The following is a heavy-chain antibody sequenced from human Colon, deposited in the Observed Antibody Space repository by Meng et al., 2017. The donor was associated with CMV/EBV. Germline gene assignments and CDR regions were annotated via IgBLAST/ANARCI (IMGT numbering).Heavy chain of an antibody. CDR3: TERGVAY. D-gene: IGHD3-10*01. CDR2: IHYSGSV. CDR1: GVSISTHY. Sequence: QVQRQESGPGLVEPSETLSLTFTVSGVSISTHYWSWIRQSPGKGLEWIGSIHYSGSVDYNPSLRNRLIMSVDTSNNQFSLKLNSVTTADTAVYYCTERGVAYWGQGILVTVSS. J-gene: IGHJ4*02. V-gene: IGHV4-59*11.